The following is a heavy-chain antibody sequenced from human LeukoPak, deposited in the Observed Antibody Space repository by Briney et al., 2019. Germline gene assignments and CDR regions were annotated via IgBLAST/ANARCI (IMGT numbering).Heavy chain of an antibody. D-gene: IGHD4-23*01. CDR3: ARDRDYGGNFDY. J-gene: IGHJ4*02. Sequence: PSETLSLTCTVSGYSISSGYYWGWIRQPPGKGLEWIGYIYYGGSTNYNPSLKSRVTISVDTSKNQFSLKLSSVTAADTAVYYCARDRDYGGNFDYWGQGTLVTVSS. CDR1: GYSISSGYY. V-gene: IGHV4-61*01. CDR2: IYYGGST.